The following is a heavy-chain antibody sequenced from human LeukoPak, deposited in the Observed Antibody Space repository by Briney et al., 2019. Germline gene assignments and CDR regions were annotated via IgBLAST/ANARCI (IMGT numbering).Heavy chain of an antibody. Sequence: ASVKVSCKVSGYTLTELTMHWVRQAPGKGLEWMGGFDPEDGETIYAQKFQGRVTMTEDTSTDTAYMELSSLRSEDTAVYYCATDLDYGSGVDLDYWGQGTLVTVSS. J-gene: IGHJ4*02. CDR3: ATDLDYGSGVDLDY. CDR2: FDPEDGET. CDR1: GYTLTELT. D-gene: IGHD3-10*01. V-gene: IGHV1-24*01.